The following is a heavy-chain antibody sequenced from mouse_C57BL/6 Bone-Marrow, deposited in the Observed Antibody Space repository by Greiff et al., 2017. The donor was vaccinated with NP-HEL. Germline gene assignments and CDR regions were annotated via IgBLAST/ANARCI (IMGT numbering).Heavy chain of an antibody. J-gene: IGHJ3*01. CDR2: IWSGGST. D-gene: IGHD2-5*01. CDR1: GFSLTSYG. V-gene: IGHV2-2*01. Sequence: VKLKQSGPGLVQPSQSLSITCTASGFSLTSYGVHWVRQSPGKGLEWLGVIWSGGSTDYNAAFISRPSISKNNSKSQVLFKRNSLQAHDTAIYYCARSYYSTYNAPWVAYWGQGTLVTVSA. CDR3: ARSYYSTYNAPWVAY.